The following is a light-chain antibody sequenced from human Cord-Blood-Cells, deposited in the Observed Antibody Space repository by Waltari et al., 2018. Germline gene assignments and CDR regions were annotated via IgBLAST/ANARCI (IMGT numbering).Light chain of an antibody. J-gene: IGKJ3*01. V-gene: IGKV1-39*01. CDR3: QQSYSTPR. CDR1: QSISSY. Sequence: DIQMTQSPSSLSASVGDRVTITCRASQSISSYLNWYQQKPGKAPKLLIYAASSLQSGGPSRFSVSGSGTDVTLTISSLQPEDFATYYCQQSYSTPRFGPGTKVDSK. CDR2: AAS.